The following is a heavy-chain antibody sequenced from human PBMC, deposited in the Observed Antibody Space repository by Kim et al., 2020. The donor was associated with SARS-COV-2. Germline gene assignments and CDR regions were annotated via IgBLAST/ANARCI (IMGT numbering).Heavy chain of an antibody. V-gene: IGHV3-53*05. CDR2: LCPNGAT. Sequence: GGSLRLSCGGSGLTSRGSYMGWVRQTPGRGLECVSLLCPNGATYYAESVRGRFALSGDISKNILYLQVNNLRSEDTARYFCARSRGTYFDYWGQGTLVTVSS. CDR1: GLTSRGSY. CDR3: ARSRGTYFDY. D-gene: IGHD3-16*01. J-gene: IGHJ4*02.